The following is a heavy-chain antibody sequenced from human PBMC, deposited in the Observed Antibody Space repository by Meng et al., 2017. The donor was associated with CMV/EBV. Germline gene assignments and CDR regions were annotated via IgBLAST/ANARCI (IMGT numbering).Heavy chain of an antibody. CDR2: IKQDGSEQ. D-gene: IGHD6-19*01. J-gene: IGHJ6*02. CDR3: ARDGGYSSGWYPPQLSYYYYYGMDV. CDR1: GFTFTSYW. Sequence: GESLKISCAASGFTFTSYWMSWVRQAPGKGLQWVANIKQDGSEQNYVDSVKGRFTISRDNGKNSLYLQMNSLRAEDTAVYYCARDGGYSSGWYPPQLSYYYYYGMDVWGQGTTVTVSS. V-gene: IGHV3-7*01.